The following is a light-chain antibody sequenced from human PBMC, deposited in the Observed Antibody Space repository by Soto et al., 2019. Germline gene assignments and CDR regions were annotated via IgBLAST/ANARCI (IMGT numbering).Light chain of an antibody. CDR1: SSNIGSNY. CDR3: AAWDDSLSGVV. Sequence: QSVLTQPPSASGTPGQRVTLSCSGSSSNIGSNYVYWYQQLPGTVPQLLIYRNSERPSGVPDRFSGSKSDTSASLAISGLRSEDEADYYCAAWDDSLSGVVFGGGTKLTVL. CDR2: RNS. J-gene: IGLJ2*01. V-gene: IGLV1-47*01.